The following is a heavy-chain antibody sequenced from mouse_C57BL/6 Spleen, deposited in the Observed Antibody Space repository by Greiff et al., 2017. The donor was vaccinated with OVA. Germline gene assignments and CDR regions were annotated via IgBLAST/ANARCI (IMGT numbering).Heavy chain of an antibody. J-gene: IGHJ2*01. D-gene: IGHD1-1*01. CDR3: ARWDYGSSYDFDY. V-gene: IGHV1-22*01. CDR1: GYTFTDYN. Sequence: EVQVVESGPELVKPGASVKMSCKASGYTFTDYNMHWVKQSHGKSLEWIGYINPNNGGTSYNQKFKGKATLTVNKSSSTAYMELRSLTSEDSAVYYCARWDYGSSYDFDYWGQGTTLTVSS. CDR2: INPNNGGT.